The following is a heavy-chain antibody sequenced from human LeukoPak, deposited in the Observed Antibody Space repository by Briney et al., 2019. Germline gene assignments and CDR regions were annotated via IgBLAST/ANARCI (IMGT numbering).Heavy chain of an antibody. Sequence: GGSLRLSCAASGFTFSSYAMSWVRQAPGKGLEWVSAISGSGGSTYYADSVKGRFTISRDNSKNTLYLQMNSLRAEDTAVYYCAKELIKLDYHGNYYFDYWGQGTLVTVSS. J-gene: IGHJ4*02. CDR3: AKELIKLDYHGNYYFDY. D-gene: IGHD3-10*01. CDR1: GFTFSSYA. V-gene: IGHV3-23*01. CDR2: ISGSGGST.